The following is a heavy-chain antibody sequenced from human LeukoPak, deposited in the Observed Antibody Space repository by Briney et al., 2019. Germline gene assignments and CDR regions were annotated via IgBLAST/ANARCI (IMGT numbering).Heavy chain of an antibody. CDR3: ARDLGGWFGELLYPHYFDY. Sequence: ASVKVSCKASGYTFTGYYMHWVRQAPGQGLEWMGWINPNSGGTNYAQKFQGRVTMTRDTSISTAYMELSRPRSDDTAVYYCARDLGGWFGELLYPHYFDYWGQGTLVTVSS. CDR2: INPNSGGT. D-gene: IGHD3-10*01. V-gene: IGHV1-2*02. J-gene: IGHJ4*02. CDR1: GYTFTGYY.